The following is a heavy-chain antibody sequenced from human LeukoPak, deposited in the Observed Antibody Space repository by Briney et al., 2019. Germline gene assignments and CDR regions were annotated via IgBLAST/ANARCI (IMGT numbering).Heavy chain of an antibody. D-gene: IGHD2-2*01. CDR3: ARGELVIVPAVNYYYYYMDV. V-gene: IGHV4-34*01. Sequence: SETLTLTCAVYGGSFSGYYWSWIRQPPGKGLEWIGEINQSGSTNYNPSLKSRVTISVDTSKNQFSLKLSSVTAADTAVYYCARGELVIVPAVNYYYYYMDVWGKGTTVTVSS. CDR2: INQSGST. CDR1: GGSFSGYY. J-gene: IGHJ6*03.